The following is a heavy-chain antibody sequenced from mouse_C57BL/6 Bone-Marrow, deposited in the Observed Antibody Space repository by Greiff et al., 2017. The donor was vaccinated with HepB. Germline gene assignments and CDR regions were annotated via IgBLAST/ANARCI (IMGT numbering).Heavy chain of an antibody. CDR2: IWSGGST. J-gene: IGHJ3*01. CDR1: GFSLTSYG. CDR3: ARNDDYDVGFAY. Sequence: VQVVESGPGLVQPSQSLSITCTVSGFSLTSYGVHWVRQSPGKGLEWLGVIWSGGSTDYNAAFISRLSISKDNSKSQVFFKMNSLQADDTAIYYCARNDDYDVGFAYWGQGTLVTVSA. D-gene: IGHD2-4*01. V-gene: IGHV2-2*01.